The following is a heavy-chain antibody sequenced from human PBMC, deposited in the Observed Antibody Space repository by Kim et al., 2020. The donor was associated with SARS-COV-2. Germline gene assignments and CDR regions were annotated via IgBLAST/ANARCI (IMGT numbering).Heavy chain of an antibody. CDR2: IYYSGST. CDR1: GGSISSSSYY. V-gene: IGHV4-39*01. D-gene: IGHD6-19*01. Sequence: SETLSLTCTVSGGSISSSSYYWGWIRQPPGKGLEWIGSIYYSGSTYYNPSLKSRVTISVDTSKNQFSLKLSSVTAADTAVYYCARKGAGSGRDYWGQGTLVTVSS. CDR3: ARKGAGSGRDY. J-gene: IGHJ4*02.